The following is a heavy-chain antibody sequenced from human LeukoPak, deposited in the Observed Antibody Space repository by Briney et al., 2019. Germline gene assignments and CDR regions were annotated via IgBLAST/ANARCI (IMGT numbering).Heavy chain of an antibody. D-gene: IGHD3/OR15-3a*01. CDR1: GGTISRYY. CDR3: AGHESAVDALFY. CDR2: IYSSGST. Sequence: PSETLSLTCTVSGGTISRYYWSWIRQSPGKGLEWIGYIYSSGSTNSNPSLKSRVTISVDTSRNQFSLNLRSVTAADTAVYYCAGHESAVDALFYGGQGTLVTVSS. J-gene: IGHJ4*02. V-gene: IGHV4-59*08.